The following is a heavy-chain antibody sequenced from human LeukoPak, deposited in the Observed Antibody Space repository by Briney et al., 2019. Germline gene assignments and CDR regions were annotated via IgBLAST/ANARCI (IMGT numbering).Heavy chain of an antibody. Sequence: SETLSLTCTVSGGSISSNSNYWAWIRQPPGRGLEWIGSVSYGGSTYYSPSLESRVTISVDTSKNQFSLKLSSVAAADTAVYYCARRALWFSDHWGQGTLVTVSS. D-gene: IGHD2-21*01. CDR3: ARRALWFSDH. CDR2: VSYGGST. J-gene: IGHJ4*02. V-gene: IGHV4-39*01. CDR1: GGSISSNSNY.